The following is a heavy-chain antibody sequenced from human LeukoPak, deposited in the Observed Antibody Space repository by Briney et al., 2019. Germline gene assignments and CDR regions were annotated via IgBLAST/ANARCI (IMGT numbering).Heavy chain of an antibody. CDR1: GGSFSGYY. D-gene: IGHD3-22*01. CDR2: INHSGST. CDR3: ARVSYGYDIDY. J-gene: IGHJ4*02. Sequence: SETLSLTCAVYGGSFSGYYWSWIRQPPGKGLEWIGEINHSGSTNYNPSLKSRVTISVDTSKNQFSLKLSSVTAADTAVYYCARVSYGYDIDYWGQGTLVTVSS. V-gene: IGHV4-34*01.